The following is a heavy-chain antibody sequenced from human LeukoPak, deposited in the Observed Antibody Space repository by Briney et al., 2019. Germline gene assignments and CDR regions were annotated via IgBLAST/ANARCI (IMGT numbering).Heavy chain of an antibody. CDR3: ARDRPHNWFDP. J-gene: IGHJ5*02. V-gene: IGHV3-7*01. Sequence: GGSLRLSCAASGFTFSSYWMSWVRQAPGKGLEWVANIKQDGSEKSYVDSVKGRFTISRDNAKNTLYLQMNSLRAEDTAVYYCARDRPHNWFDPWGQGTLVTVSS. CDR2: IKQDGSEK. CDR1: GFTFSSYW. D-gene: IGHD6-6*01.